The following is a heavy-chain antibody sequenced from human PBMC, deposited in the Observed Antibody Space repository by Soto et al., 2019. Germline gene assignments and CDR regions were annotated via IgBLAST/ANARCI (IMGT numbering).Heavy chain of an antibody. J-gene: IGHJ5*02. CDR3: ARRGTTVFPQDWFDP. CDR1: GFTFTSSA. V-gene: IGHV1-58*01. Sequence: SVKVSCKASGFTFTSSAVQWVRQARGQRLEWIGWIVVGSGNTNYAQKFQERVTITRDMSTSTAYMELNSLRSEDTAVYYCARRGTTVFPQDWFDPWGPGTLVTVSS. CDR2: IVVGSGNT. D-gene: IGHD4-17*01.